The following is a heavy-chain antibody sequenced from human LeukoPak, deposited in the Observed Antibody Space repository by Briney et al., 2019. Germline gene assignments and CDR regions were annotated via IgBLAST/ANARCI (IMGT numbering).Heavy chain of an antibody. J-gene: IGHJ4*02. CDR1: GFTFSSYS. V-gene: IGHV3-21*01. CDR3: ARERSSGWYMPYYFDY. Sequence: GGSLRLSCAASGFTFSSYSMNWVRQAPGKGLEWVSSISSSSSYIYYADSVKGRFTISRDNAKNSLYLQMNSLRAEDTAVYYCARERSSGWYMPYYFDYWGQGTLVTVSS. D-gene: IGHD6-19*01. CDR2: ISSSSSYI.